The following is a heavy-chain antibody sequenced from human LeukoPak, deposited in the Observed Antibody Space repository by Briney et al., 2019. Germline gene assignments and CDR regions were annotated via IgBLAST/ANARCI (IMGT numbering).Heavy chain of an antibody. J-gene: IGHJ4*02. CDR1: GFTFSSYS. CDR2: ISSSSSYI. D-gene: IGHD3-9*01. V-gene: IGHV3-21*01. Sequence: GGSLGLSCAASGFTFSSYSMNWVRQAPGKGLEWVSSISSSSSYIYYADSVKGRFTISRDNAKNSLYLQMNSLRAEDTAVYYCARDQDVLRYFDWLFPKSYFDYWGQGTLVTVSS. CDR3: ARDQDVLRYFDWLFPKSYFDY.